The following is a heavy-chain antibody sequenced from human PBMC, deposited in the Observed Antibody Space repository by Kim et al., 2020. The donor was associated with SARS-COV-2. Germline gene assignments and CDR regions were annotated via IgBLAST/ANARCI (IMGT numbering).Heavy chain of an antibody. D-gene: IGHD7-27*01. Sequence: GGSLRLSCAGSGFTLSTYAMSWVRQAPGKGLEWVSGIDTSAGSTGYADSVKGRFTISGDNSKNTVYLRMNSLRVEDTAVYFCAKQRWAGANSLDYWGQGTLVTVSS. CDR3: AKQRWAGANSLDY. CDR2: IDTSAGST. V-gene: IGHV3-23*05. CDR1: GFTLSTYA. J-gene: IGHJ4*02.